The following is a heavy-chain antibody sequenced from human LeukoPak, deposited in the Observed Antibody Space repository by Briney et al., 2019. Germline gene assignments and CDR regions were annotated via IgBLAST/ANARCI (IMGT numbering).Heavy chain of an antibody. D-gene: IGHD5-18*01. CDR3: ARDPGYSSPWYFDL. Sequence: PSETLSLTCTVSGGSISSYYWRWIRQPAGKGLEWIGRIYTSGSTNYNPSLKSRVTMSVDTSKNQFSLKLSSVTAADTAVYYCARDPGYSSPWYFDLWGRGTLVTVSS. CDR1: GGSISSYY. J-gene: IGHJ2*01. V-gene: IGHV4-4*07. CDR2: IYTSGST.